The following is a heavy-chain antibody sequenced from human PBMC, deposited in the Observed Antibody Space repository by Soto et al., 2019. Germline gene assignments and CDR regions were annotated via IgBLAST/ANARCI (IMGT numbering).Heavy chain of an antibody. CDR1: GFTFRDSA. CDR2: VSGRSDDT. V-gene: IGHV3-23*01. D-gene: IGHD1-20*01. Sequence: PGGSLRLSCAASGFTFRDSAMLWVRQAPGRGLDWVSAVSGRSDDTYYADSVKGRFTISRDLSKNTVSLQMDSLRVEDTAVYYCAKGAIYDWNRVLYDWGQGIPVTVS. J-gene: IGHJ4*02. CDR3: AKGAIYDWNRVLYD.